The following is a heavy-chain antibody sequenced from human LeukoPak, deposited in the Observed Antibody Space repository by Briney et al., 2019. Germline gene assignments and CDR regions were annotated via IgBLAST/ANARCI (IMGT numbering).Heavy chain of an antibody. CDR1: GGSFTNYY. CDR3: AREQWPRGFGY. J-gene: IGHJ4*02. Sequence: PSETLSLTCTVSGGSFTNYYWSWIRQYPGKGLEWIGYIYYSGSTNYNPSLKSRVTISVDTSKNQFSLILSSVTAADTAVYYCAREQWPRGFGYWGQGTLVTVSS. CDR2: IYYSGST. V-gene: IGHV4-59*01. D-gene: IGHD6-19*01.